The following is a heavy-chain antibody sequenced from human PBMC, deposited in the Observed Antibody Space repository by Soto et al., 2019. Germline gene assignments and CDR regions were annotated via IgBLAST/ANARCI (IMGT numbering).Heavy chain of an antibody. V-gene: IGHV3-33*01. Sequence: PVGSLRLSWAASGFTFSSYGMHWVRQAPGKGLEWVAVIWYDGSNKYYADSVKGRFTISRDNSKNTLYLQMNSLRAGDTAVYYCARARMAYWGQGTLVTVA. CDR3: ARARMAY. CDR1: GFTFSSYG. J-gene: IGHJ4*02. D-gene: IGHD2-8*01. CDR2: IWYDGSNK.